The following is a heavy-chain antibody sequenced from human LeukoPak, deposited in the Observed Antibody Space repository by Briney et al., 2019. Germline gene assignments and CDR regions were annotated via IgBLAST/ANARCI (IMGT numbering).Heavy chain of an antibody. V-gene: IGHV3-21*01. CDR3: ARDSLWNRSGSLERD. CDR1: GFTFSRYA. Sequence: GGSLRLSCAASGFTFSRYAMNWVRQAPGKGLEWVSSISSSSSSYIYYADSVKGRFTISRDNAKNSLYLQMNSLRAEDTAVYYCARDSLWNRSGSLERDWGQGTLVTVSS. J-gene: IGHJ4*02. CDR2: ISSSSSSYI. D-gene: IGHD1/OR15-1a*01.